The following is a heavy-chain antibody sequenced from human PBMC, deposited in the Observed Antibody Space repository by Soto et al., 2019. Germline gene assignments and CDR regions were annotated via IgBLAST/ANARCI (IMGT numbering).Heavy chain of an antibody. CDR2: INPSGGST. D-gene: IGHD2-2*01. V-gene: IGHV1-46*01. Sequence: ASVKVSCKASGYTFTSYYMHWVRQAPGQGLEWMGIINPSGGSTSYAQKFQGRVTMTRDTSTSTVYMELSSLRSEDTAVYYCARVPYCSSNSFYPYYYYGMDVWGQGTTVTVSS. CDR3: ARVPYCSSNSFYPYYYYGMDV. J-gene: IGHJ6*02. CDR1: GYTFTSYY.